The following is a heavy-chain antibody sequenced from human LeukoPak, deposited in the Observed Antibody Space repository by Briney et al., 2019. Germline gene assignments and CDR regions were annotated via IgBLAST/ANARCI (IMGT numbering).Heavy chain of an antibody. Sequence: SETLTLSCAVSGFTFSSYDMNWVRHQPPGRGLEWIGEIYHSGSTNYEPSLKGRVTISVDKSKNQFSLKLSSVTAADTAVYYCAREDYGGNSDAFDIWGQGTMVTVSS. CDR1: GFTFSSYD. D-gene: IGHD4-23*01. J-gene: IGHJ3*02. CDR3: AREDYGGNSDAFDI. V-gene: IGHV4-4*02. CDR2: IYHSGST.